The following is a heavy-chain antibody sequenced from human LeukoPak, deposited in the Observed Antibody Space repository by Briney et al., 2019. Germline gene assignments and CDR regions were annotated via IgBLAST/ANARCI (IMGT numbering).Heavy chain of an antibody. CDR3: AGPLGAAGTEYFQH. J-gene: IGHJ1*01. CDR1: GFTFSSYS. Sequence: GGSLRLSCAASGFTFSSYSMNWVRQAPGKGLEWVSSISSSSSYIYYADSVKGRFTISRDNAKNSLYLQMNSLRAEDTAVYYCAGPLGAAGTEYFQHWGQGTLVTVSS. V-gene: IGHV3-21*01. D-gene: IGHD6-13*01. CDR2: ISSSSSYI.